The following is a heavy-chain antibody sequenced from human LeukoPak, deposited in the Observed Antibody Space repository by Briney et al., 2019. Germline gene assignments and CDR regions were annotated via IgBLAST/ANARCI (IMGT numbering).Heavy chain of an antibody. Sequence: GGSLRLSCAASGFTFAEYTMHWVRQAPGKGLESVALISWNGARIHYGDSVKGRFTISRDNSKNSLYLQMNSLRTEDTALYYCVKDLVAASENVRGWYPMDYWGQGTLFTVSS. CDR3: VKDLVAASENVRGWYPMDY. J-gene: IGHJ4*02. V-gene: IGHV3-43*01. CDR2: ISWNGARI. D-gene: IGHD6-19*01. CDR1: GFTFAEYT.